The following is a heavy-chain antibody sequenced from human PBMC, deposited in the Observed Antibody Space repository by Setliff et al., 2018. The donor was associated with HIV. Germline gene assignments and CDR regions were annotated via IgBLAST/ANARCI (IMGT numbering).Heavy chain of an antibody. Sequence: ASVKVSCKASGYTITTCYIHWVRQAPGQGLEWMGRINPNNGDTDYAPKFQGRFTMTRATSISTAYMELTSLTSDDTAVYYCARTRGSYQGRVFDYWGQGTPVTVSS. CDR3: ARTRGSYQGRVFDY. J-gene: IGHJ4*02. V-gene: IGHV1-2*06. D-gene: IGHD1-26*01. CDR1: GYTITTCY. CDR2: INPNNGDT.